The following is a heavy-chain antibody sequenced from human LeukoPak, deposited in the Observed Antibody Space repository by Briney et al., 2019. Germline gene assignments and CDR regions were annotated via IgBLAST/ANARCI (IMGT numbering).Heavy chain of an antibody. CDR1: GGSINNYY. CDR3: VRGSVAGTPEY. CDR2: ISYSGST. V-gene: IGHV4-59*01. Sequence: PSETLSLTCTVSGGSINNYYWSWIRQSPGKGLEWIGYISYSGSTNYNPSLKSRVSISVDTSKNQHSLKLTSVTAADTAVYYCVRGSVAGTPEYWGQGTLVTVSS. D-gene: IGHD6-19*01. J-gene: IGHJ4*02.